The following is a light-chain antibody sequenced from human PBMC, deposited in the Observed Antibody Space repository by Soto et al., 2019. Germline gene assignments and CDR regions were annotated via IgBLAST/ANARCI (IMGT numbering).Light chain of an antibody. J-gene: IGLJ1*01. Sequence: QSALTQPASVSGSPGQSITTSCTGTSSDVGGYNYVSWYQHHPGKAPKLMIYDVSNRPSGVSNRFSGSKSGNTASLSISGLQPEDEADYYCSSYRTSNTRQIVCGTGT. CDR1: SSDVGGYNY. CDR2: DVS. CDR3: SSYRTSNTRQIV. V-gene: IGLV2-14*03.